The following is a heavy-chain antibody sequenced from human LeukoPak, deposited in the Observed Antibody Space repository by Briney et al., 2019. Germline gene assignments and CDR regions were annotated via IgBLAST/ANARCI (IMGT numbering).Heavy chain of an antibody. CDR2: ISAYNGNT. CDR1: GYTFTSYG. D-gene: IGHD4-17*01. V-gene: IGHV1-18*01. J-gene: IGHJ4*02. CDR3: ASTRWSTVTSAPFDY. Sequence: ASVKVSCKASGYTFTSYGISWVRQAPGQGLEWMGWISAYNGNTNYAQKLQGRVTMTTDTSTSTVYMELSSLRSEDTAVYYCASTRWSTVTSAPFDYWGQGTLVTVSS.